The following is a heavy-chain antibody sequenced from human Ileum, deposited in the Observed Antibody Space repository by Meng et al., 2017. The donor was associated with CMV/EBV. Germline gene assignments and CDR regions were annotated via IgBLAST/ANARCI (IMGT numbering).Heavy chain of an antibody. CDR1: GFTFSAYS. V-gene: IGHV3-21*05. Sequence: GGSLRLSCAASGFTFSAYSMSWVRRAPGKGLEWVAYSSSTTGYKYYADSVKGRFTISRDNAKKLLYLQMNSLRAEDSAVYYCARDLYCTNGVCSYYHYGMDVWGQGTTVTGYS. J-gene: IGHJ6*01. CDR3: ARDLYCTNGVCSYYHYGMDV. D-gene: IGHD2-8*01. CDR2: SSSTTGYK.